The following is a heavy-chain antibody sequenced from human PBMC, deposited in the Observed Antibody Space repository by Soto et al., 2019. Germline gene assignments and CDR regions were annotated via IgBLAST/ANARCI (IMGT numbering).Heavy chain of an antibody. D-gene: IGHD3-9*01. V-gene: IGHV4-34*01. CDR2: INHSGST. CDR1: ASSIRSYD. Sequence: SETRSLTCTVAASSIRSYDSSCIRQPPWKGLEWIGEINHSGSTNYNPSLKSRVTISVDTSKTQFSLKLSSVTAADTAVYYCARLAALRYFDWLPRNFDYWGQGTLVTVSS. J-gene: IGHJ4*02. CDR3: ARLAALRYFDWLPRNFDY.